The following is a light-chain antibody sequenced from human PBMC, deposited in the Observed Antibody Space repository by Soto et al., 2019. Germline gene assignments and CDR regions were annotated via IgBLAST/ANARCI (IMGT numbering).Light chain of an antibody. V-gene: IGKV3-11*01. CDR1: QSVSSY. Sequence: EIVLTQSPATLSLSPGERATLSCRASQSVSSYLAWYHQKPGQAPRLLIYDASNRATGIPARFSGSGSGTDFTPTICCLEPEDIAVYYCQQRSNWPLTFGGATKVEIK. J-gene: IGKJ4*01. CDR2: DAS. CDR3: QQRSNWPLT.